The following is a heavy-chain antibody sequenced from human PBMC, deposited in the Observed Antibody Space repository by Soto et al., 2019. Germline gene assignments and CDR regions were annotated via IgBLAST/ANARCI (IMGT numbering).Heavy chain of an antibody. CDR3: ARGSQLGYWFDP. Sequence: LSLTCAVYGGSFSGYYWSWIRQPPGKGLEWIGEINHSGSTNYNPSLKSRVTISVDTSKNQFSLKLSSVTAADTAVYYCARGSQLGYWFDPWGQGTLVTVSS. CDR2: INHSGST. CDR1: GGSFSGYY. D-gene: IGHD6-6*01. J-gene: IGHJ5*02. V-gene: IGHV4-34*01.